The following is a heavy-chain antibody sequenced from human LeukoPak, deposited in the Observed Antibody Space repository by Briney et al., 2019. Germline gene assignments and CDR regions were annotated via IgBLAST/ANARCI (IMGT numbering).Heavy chain of an antibody. CDR2: IKPDGTEQ. J-gene: IGHJ4*02. D-gene: IGHD2-2*01. Sequence: PGGSLRLSCVASGFTFSRYWMTWVRQTPEKGLEWVANIKPDGTEQYYVESVRGRFTISRDNAKNSLYLQMNSLRAEDTAVYYCARDQLPDPYWSQGTLVTVSS. CDR3: ARDQLPDPY. CDR1: GFTFSRYW. V-gene: IGHV3-7*01.